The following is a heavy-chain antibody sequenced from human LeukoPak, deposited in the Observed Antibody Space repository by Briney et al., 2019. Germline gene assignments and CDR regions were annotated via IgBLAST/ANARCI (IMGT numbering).Heavy chain of an antibody. CDR3: AKEEQPYYYYGMDV. Sequence: PGGSLRLSCAASGFTFRSYSMHWVRQTPGKGLVWVSRINSDGSSTSYADSVKGRFTISRDNAKNMLYLQMNSLRAEDTAVYYCAKEEQPYYYYGMDVWGQGTTVTVSS. CDR1: GFTFRSYS. D-gene: IGHD6-13*01. V-gene: IGHV3-74*01. J-gene: IGHJ6*02. CDR2: INSDGSST.